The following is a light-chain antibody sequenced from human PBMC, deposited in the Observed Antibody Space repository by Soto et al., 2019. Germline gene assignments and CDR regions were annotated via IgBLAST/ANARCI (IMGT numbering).Light chain of an antibody. CDR3: QQFRSYPLT. CDR2: DAS. V-gene: IGKV3-11*01. CDR1: QSVSSY. J-gene: IGKJ4*01. Sequence: DIVLTQSPGTLSLSPGERATLSCRAAQSVSSYLAWSQQKPGQAPRLLIYDASKRATGIPARFSGGGAGTDFTLTISRLEHEDFAVYYCQQFRSYPLTFGGGTKVDIK.